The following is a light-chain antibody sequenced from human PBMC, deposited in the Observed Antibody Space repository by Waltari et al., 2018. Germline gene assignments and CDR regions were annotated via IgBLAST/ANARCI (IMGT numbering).Light chain of an antibody. CDR1: KLGDKS. CDR2: QDT. CDR3: QAWDSSTYV. Sequence: SFDLTQPPSVSVSPGQTASITCSGAKLGDKSASWYHQKPGQSPVLVIYQDTKRPSAIPERFSGSKSGNTATLTISGTQAVDEADYYCQAWDSSTYVFGTGTKVTVL. V-gene: IGLV3-1*01. J-gene: IGLJ1*01.